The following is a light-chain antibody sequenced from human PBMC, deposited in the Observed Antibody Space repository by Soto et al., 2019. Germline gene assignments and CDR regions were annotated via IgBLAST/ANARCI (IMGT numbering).Light chain of an antibody. CDR3: QQYEVYPIT. V-gene: IGKV1-5*03. Sequence: DIQMTQSPSTLSASVGDRVTMTCRASQSINSWLAWYQQKPGKAPKLLIHRASSLQSGVPSRFSGSGSGTDFTLTISSLQPDDFAAYYCQQYEVYPITFGQGTRLEIK. CDR2: RAS. J-gene: IGKJ5*01. CDR1: QSINSW.